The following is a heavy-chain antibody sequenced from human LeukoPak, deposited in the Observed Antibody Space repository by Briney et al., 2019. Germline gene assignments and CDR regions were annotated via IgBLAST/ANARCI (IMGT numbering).Heavy chain of an antibody. J-gene: IGHJ3*02. V-gene: IGHV1-46*03. CDR2: INPSGGST. CDR3: ARDPSCSSTSCYHDAFDI. Sequence: GASVKVSCKASGYTFTSYYMHWVRQAPGQGLEWMGIINPSGGSTSYAQKFQGRVTMTRDTSTSTVYMELSSPRSEDTAVYYCARDPSCSSTSCYHDAFDIWGQGTMVTVSS. CDR1: GYTFTSYY. D-gene: IGHD2-2*01.